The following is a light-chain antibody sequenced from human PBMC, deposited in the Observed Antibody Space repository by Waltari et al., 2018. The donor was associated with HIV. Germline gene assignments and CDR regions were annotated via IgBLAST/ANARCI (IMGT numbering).Light chain of an antibody. V-gene: IGKV3-15*01. CDR2: GAS. Sequence: DIVMTQSPATLSVSPGERATLSCRARQSVRSILAWYQQKFGQAPRLLIYGASTRATGIPARFSGSGSGTTFTLTISSLQSEDFAVYYCQQYNNWTPLTFGGGTKVEIK. J-gene: IGKJ4*01. CDR3: QQYNNWTPLT. CDR1: QSVRSI.